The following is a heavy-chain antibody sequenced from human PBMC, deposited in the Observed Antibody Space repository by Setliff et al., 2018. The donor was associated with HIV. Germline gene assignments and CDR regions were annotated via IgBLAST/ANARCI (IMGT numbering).Heavy chain of an antibody. CDR2: MNPSDGEA. J-gene: IGHJ1*01. Sequence: ASVKVSCKAYEYKFNNYYYHWVRQAPGQGLEWMAIMNPSDGEANYAQKFQGRLTVNRDRSTTTVHMELSSLTSDDTAVYFCARIGWYDNYFDSRGQGSLVTVSS. D-gene: IGHD3-3*01. CDR1: EYKFNNYY. CDR3: ARIGWYDNYFDS. V-gene: IGHV1-46*02.